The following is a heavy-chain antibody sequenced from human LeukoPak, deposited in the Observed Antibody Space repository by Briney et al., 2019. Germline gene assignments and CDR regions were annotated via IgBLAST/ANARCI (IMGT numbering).Heavy chain of an antibody. J-gene: IGHJ6*02. CDR2: ISYDGSNK. V-gene: IGHV3-30-3*01. D-gene: IGHD5-12*01. CDR3: ARDLESLLVATTSYGMDV. Sequence: PGGSLRLSCAASGLSVSHNYMTWVRQAPGKGLEWVAVISYDGSNKYYADSVKGRFTISRDNSKNTLYLQMNSLRAEDTAVYYCARDLESLLVATTSYGMDVWGQGTTVTVSS. CDR1: GLSVSHNY.